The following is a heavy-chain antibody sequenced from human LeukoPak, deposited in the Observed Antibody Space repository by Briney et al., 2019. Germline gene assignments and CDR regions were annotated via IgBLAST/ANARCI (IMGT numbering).Heavy chain of an antibody. CDR2: IYYSGST. D-gene: IGHD1-26*01. CDR3: ARDDDSGSYVF. V-gene: IGHV4-39*07. J-gene: IGHJ4*02. CDR1: GGSISSSSYY. Sequence: PSETLSLTCTVSGGSISSSSYYWGWIRQPPGKGLEWIGSIYYSGSTYYNPSLKSRVTISVDTSKNQFSLKLSSVTAADTAVYYCARDDDSGSYVFWGQGTLVTVSS.